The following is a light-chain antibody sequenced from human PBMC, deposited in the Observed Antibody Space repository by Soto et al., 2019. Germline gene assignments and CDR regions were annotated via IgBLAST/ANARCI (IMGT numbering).Light chain of an antibody. CDR1: QSISSW. Sequence: DIQVTQSPSSVSASVGDRVTITCRASQSISSWLAWYQQKPGKAPKLLIYKASTLESGVPSRFSGSGSGTEFTLTISSLQPDDFATYYCQQYNSYPTFGQGTKVDIK. V-gene: IGKV1-5*03. CDR2: KAS. J-gene: IGKJ1*01. CDR3: QQYNSYPT.